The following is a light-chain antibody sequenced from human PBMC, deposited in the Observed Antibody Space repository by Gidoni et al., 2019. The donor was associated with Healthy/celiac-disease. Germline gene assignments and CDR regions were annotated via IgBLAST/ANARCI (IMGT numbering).Light chain of an antibody. J-gene: IGKJ4*01. CDR3: QQYDNLPLT. CDR2: DAS. Sequence: DIQMTQSPSSLSASVGDRVTITCQASQDITSYLNWYQRKPGKAPKVLIYDASTLETGVPSRFSGSGSGTDFTFTISSLQPEDIATYYCQQYDNLPLTFGGGTKVEIK. V-gene: IGKV1-33*01. CDR1: QDITSY.